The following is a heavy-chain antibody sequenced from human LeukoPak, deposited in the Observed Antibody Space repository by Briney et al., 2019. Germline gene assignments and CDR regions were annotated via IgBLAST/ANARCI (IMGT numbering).Heavy chain of an antibody. J-gene: IGHJ3*02. V-gene: IGHV3-21*01. CDR3: ARKRGYSYGYNAFDI. CDR2: ISSSSSYI. CDR1: GFTFSSYS. D-gene: IGHD5-18*01. Sequence: PGGSLRLSCAASGFTFSSYSMNWVRQAPGKGLEWVSSISSSSSYIYYADSVKGRFTISRDNAKNSLYLQMNSLRAEDTAVYYCARKRGYSYGYNAFDIWGQGTMVTVSS.